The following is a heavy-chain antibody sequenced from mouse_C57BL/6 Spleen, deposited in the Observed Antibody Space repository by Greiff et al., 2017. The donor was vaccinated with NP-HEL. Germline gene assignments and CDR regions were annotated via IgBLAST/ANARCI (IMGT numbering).Heavy chain of an antibody. V-gene: IGHV5-6*02. CDR3: ARHGDYGSSAMDY. J-gene: IGHJ4*01. Sequence: DVKLVESWGDLVKPGGSLKLSCAASGFTFSSYGMSWVRQTPDKRLEWVATISSGGSYTYYPDSVKGRFTISRDNAKNTLYLQMSSLKSEDTAMYYCARHGDYGSSAMDYWGQGTSVTVSS. CDR2: ISSGGSYT. D-gene: IGHD1-1*01. CDR1: GFTFSSYG.